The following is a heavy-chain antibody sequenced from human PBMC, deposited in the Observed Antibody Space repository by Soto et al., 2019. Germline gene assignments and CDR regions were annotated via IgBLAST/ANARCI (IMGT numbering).Heavy chain of an antibody. Sequence: GGSLRLSCAASGFTFTSYGMHWVHQAPGKGLEWVAVISFDGSNKYYADSVRGRFTISRDNSKNTLYLQMNSLRAEDTAVYYCAKDRRGSTVTYYFDYWGQGTLVTVSS. J-gene: IGHJ4*02. V-gene: IGHV3-30*18. CDR3: AKDRRGSTVTYYFDY. CDR2: ISFDGSNK. CDR1: GFTFTSYG. D-gene: IGHD4-17*01.